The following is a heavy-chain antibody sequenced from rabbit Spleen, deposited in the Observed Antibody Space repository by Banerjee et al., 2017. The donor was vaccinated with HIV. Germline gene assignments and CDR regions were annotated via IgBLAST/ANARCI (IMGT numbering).Heavy chain of an antibody. CDR3: VRGASSSGYYSL. J-gene: IGHJ3*01. Sequence: QEQLVESGGGLVQPGGSLKLSCKGLGFDFSNYGVSWVRQTPGKGLEWIGYIDPIFGRTYYASWVDGRFTISSHNAQNTLYLQLNSLTAADTATYFCVRGASSSGYYSLWGQGTLVTVS. D-gene: IGHD1-1*01. CDR2: IDPIFGRT. CDR1: GFDFSNYG. V-gene: IGHV1S47*01.